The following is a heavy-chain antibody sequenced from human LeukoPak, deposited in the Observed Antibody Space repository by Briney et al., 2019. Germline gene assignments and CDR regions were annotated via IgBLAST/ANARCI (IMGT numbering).Heavy chain of an antibody. J-gene: IGHJ4*02. CDR1: GFTFDDYA. CDR3: AKAVSSSERRTYFDY. V-gene: IGHV3-9*01. D-gene: IGHD6-13*01. CDR2: ISWSSGSI. Sequence: PGGYLRLSCAASGFTFDDYAMHWVRQAPGKGLEWVSGISWSSGSIGYADSVKGRFTISRDNAKNSLYLQMNSLRAEDTALYYCAKAVSSSERRTYFDYWGQGTLVTVSS.